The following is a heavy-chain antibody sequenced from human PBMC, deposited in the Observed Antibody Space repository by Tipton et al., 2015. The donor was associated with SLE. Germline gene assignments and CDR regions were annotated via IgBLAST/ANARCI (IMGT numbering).Heavy chain of an antibody. CDR1: GFTFSSYG. Sequence: QVQLVQSGGGVVQPGGSLRLSCAASGFTFSSYGMHWVRQAPCKGLEWVAFIRYDGSNKYYADSVKGRFTISRDNSKNTLYLQMNSLRAEGTAVYYCAKDSDSGSGYDGYFDYWGQGTLVTVSS. J-gene: IGHJ4*02. CDR3: AKDSDSGSGYDGYFDY. D-gene: IGHD3-22*01. CDR2: IRYDGSNK. V-gene: IGHV3-30*02.